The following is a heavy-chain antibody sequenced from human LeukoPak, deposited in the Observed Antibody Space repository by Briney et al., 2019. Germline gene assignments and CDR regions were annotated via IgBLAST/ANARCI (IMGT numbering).Heavy chain of an antibody. J-gene: IGHJ5*02. Sequence: GGSLRLSCAASGFTFSSYAMSWVRQAPGKGLEWVSAISGSGGSTYYADSVKGRFTISRDNSKNALYLQMNSLRAEDTAVYYCAKDSPGVAARPPNWFDPWGQGTLVTVSS. V-gene: IGHV3-23*01. CDR1: GFTFSSYA. CDR2: ISGSGGST. CDR3: AKDSPGVAARPPNWFDP. D-gene: IGHD6-6*01.